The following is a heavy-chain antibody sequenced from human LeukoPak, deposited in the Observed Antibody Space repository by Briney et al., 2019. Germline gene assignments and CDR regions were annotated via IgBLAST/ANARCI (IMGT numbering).Heavy chain of an antibody. D-gene: IGHD3-9*01. CDR1: GGSISSYY. CDR2: IYTSGST. CDR3: ARDLEAPYYDILTGQEYGMDV. V-gene: IGHV4-4*07. J-gene: IGHJ6*02. Sequence: SETLSLTCTVPGGSISSYYWSWIRQPAGKGLEWIGRIYTSGSTNYNPSLKSRVTMSVDTSKNQFSLKLSSVTAADTAVYYCARDLEAPYYDILTGQEYGMDVWGQGTTVTVSS.